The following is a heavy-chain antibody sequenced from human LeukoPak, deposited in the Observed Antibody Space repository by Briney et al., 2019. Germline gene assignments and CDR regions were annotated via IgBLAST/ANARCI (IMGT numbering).Heavy chain of an antibody. CDR3: ASEYGVTGTFWFDP. V-gene: IGHV4-30-4*08. D-gene: IGHD2-8*02. Sequence: SETLSLTCTVSGGSISSGDYYWSWIRQPPGKGLEWIGYIYYSGSTYYNPSLKSRVTISVDTSKNQFSLKLSSATAADTAVYYCASEYGVTGTFWFDPWGQGTLVTVSS. CDR1: GGSISSGDYY. J-gene: IGHJ5*02. CDR2: IYYSGST.